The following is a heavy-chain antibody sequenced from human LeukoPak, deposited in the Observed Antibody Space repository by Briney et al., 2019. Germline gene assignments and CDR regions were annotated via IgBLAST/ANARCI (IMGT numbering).Heavy chain of an antibody. V-gene: IGHV4-59*11. D-gene: IGHD6-19*01. Sequence: PSETLSLTCTVSGGSISSHYWSWIRQPPGKGLEWIGYIYYSGSTNYNPSLKSRVTISVDTSKNQFSLKLSSVTAADTAVYYCARDGRYSSGWYYYGMDVWGQGTTVTVSS. CDR2: IYYSGST. J-gene: IGHJ6*02. CDR3: ARDGRYSSGWYYYGMDV. CDR1: GGSISSHY.